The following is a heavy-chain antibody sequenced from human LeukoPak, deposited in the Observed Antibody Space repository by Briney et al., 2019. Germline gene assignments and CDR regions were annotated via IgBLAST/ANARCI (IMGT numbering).Heavy chain of an antibody. V-gene: IGHV4-39*01. CDR2: IYYSGST. J-gene: IGHJ5*02. CDR1: GGSFSGYY. Sequence: SETLSLTCAVYGGSFSGYYWGWIRQPPGKGLEWIGSIYYSGSTYYNPSLKSRVTISVDTSKNQFSLKLSSVTAADTAVYYCARQYYDILTIWFDPWGQGTLVTVSS. D-gene: IGHD3-9*01. CDR3: ARQYYDILTIWFDP.